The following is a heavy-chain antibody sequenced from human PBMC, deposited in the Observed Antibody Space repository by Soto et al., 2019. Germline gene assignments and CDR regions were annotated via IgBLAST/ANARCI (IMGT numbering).Heavy chain of an antibody. CDR1: GGSISSYY. J-gene: IGHJ6*02. CDR2: IYYSGST. Sequence: SETLSLTCTASGGSISSYYWSWIRQPPGKGLEWIGYIYYSGSTNYNPSLKSRVTISVDTSKNQFSLKLSSVTAADTAVYYCAGLQLYYYGMDVWGQGTTVTVSS. V-gene: IGHV4-59*01. CDR3: AGLQLYYYGMDV. D-gene: IGHD2-2*01.